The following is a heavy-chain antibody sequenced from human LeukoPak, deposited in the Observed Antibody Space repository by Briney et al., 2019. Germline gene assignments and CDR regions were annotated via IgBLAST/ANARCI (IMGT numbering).Heavy chain of an antibody. Sequence: GGSLRLSCAASGFTVSDHFMDWVRQAPGKGLEWVGRTRNKANSYTTEYASSVKGRFTISRDDSKNSLYLQVNSLRTEDTAVYYCARVGYYGGSVYSLDYWGQGTLVTVSS. CDR3: ARVGYYGGSVYSLDY. J-gene: IGHJ4*02. CDR1: GFTVSDHF. CDR2: TRNKANSYTT. V-gene: IGHV3-72*01. D-gene: IGHD3-22*01.